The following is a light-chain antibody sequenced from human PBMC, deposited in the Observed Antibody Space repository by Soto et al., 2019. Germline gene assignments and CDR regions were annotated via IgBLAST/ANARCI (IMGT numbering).Light chain of an antibody. J-gene: IGLJ2*01. CDR2: NNN. Sequence: QSVLTQPPSASGTPGQRVTIFCSGSSSNIGTNTVSWYQQLPGTAPKLLIYNNNGRPSGVPDRFSGSKSGTSASLAISGLQSNDYADYYCAAWDDSLNGVVFGGGTKVTVL. CDR3: AAWDDSLNGVV. V-gene: IGLV1-44*01. CDR1: SSNIGTNT.